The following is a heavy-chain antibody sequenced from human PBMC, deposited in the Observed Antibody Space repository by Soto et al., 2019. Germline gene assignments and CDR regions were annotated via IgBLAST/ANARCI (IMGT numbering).Heavy chain of an antibody. CDR2: ISGSGGST. Sequence: GGSLRLSCAASGFTFSSYAVSWVRQAPGKGLEWVSAISGSGGSTYYADSVKGRFTISRDNSKNTLYLQMNSLRAEDTAVYYCAKPLLSIAVAGGYYGMDVWGQGTTVTVSS. CDR1: GFTFSSYA. J-gene: IGHJ6*02. V-gene: IGHV3-23*01. CDR3: AKPLLSIAVAGGYYGMDV. D-gene: IGHD6-19*01.